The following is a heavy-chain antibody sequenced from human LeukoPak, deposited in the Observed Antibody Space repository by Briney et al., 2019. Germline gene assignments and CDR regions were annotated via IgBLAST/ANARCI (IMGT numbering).Heavy chain of an antibody. D-gene: IGHD2-15*01. J-gene: IGHJ4*02. CDR2: IKEDGSEK. V-gene: IGHV3-7*01. Sequence: QPGGSLRLSCAASGFIVSRYWMSWVRQAPGKGLEWVADIKEDGSEKHCVDSVKGRFTISRDNAENSLYLQMNSLRAEDTAIYYCARDLGVCSGGTCYSVYDYWGQGTLVTVSS. CDR1: GFIVSRYW. CDR3: ARDLGVCSGGTCYSVYDY.